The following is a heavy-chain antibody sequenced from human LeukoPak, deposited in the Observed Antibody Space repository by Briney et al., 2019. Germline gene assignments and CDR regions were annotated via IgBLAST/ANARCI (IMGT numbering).Heavy chain of an antibody. CDR3: ARDWNRYAH. J-gene: IGHJ4*02. Sequence: SETLSLTCTVSGGSISSSSYYWGWIRQPPGKGLEWIGSIYYSGSTYYNPSLKSRVTISVDTSKNQFSLKLSSVTAADTAVYYCARDWNRYAHWGQGTLVTVSS. D-gene: IGHD1-1*01. V-gene: IGHV4-39*02. CDR2: IYYSGST. CDR1: GGSISSSSYY.